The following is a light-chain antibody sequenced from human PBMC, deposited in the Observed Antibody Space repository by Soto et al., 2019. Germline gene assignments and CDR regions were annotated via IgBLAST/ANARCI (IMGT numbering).Light chain of an antibody. CDR1: QSISSW. CDR2: KAS. Sequence: DIQMTQSPSTLSASVGYRVTITCRASQSISSWLAWYQQKPGEAPKLLIYKASSLESGVPSRFSGSGSGTEFTLTISSLQPDDFATYYCQQYNSYPITFGQGTRLEIK. J-gene: IGKJ5*01. CDR3: QQYNSYPIT. V-gene: IGKV1-5*03.